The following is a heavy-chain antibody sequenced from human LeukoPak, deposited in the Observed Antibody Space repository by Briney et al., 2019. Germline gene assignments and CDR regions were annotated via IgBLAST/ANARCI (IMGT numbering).Heavy chain of an antibody. Sequence: GGSLRLSCAASGFTFSSYAMSWVRQAPGKGLEWVAVTSYDGFNKYYADSVKGRFTISRDNSKNTLDLQINSLKPEDTAVYYCAKDVSIGWEPDVFDLWGQGTMVTVSS. D-gene: IGHD1-26*01. CDR1: GFTFSSYA. CDR2: TSYDGFNK. J-gene: IGHJ3*01. V-gene: IGHV3-30*18. CDR3: AKDVSIGWEPDVFDL.